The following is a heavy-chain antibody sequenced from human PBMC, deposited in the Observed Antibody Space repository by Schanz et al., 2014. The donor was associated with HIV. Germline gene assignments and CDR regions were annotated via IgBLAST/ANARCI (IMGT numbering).Heavy chain of an antibody. D-gene: IGHD2-2*02. CDR2: ISWNSGRV. CDR3: ARASFDTNSTNSIIHGMDV. CDR1: KFTFTDYA. J-gene: IGHJ6*02. V-gene: IGHV3-9*01. Sequence: EVQLVESGGGLVQPGRSLRLSCAASKFTFTDYAMHWVRQAPGKGLEWVSGISWNSGRVAYADSVKGRFTISRDNAKNSLYLQMNSLRDEDTAVYYCARASFDTNSTNSIIHGMDVWGQGTTVTVSS.